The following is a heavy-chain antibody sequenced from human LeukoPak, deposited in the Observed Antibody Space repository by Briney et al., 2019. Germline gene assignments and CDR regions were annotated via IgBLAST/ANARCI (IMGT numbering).Heavy chain of an antibody. CDR2: IHHTGYT. CDR1: AYSISSGYY. D-gene: IGHD5-12*01. CDR3: ARVIRYGYVVNNWFDP. V-gene: IGHV4-38-2*02. J-gene: IGHJ5*02. Sequence: SETLSLTCSVSAYSISSGYYWGWIRQPPGKGLEWIGSIHHTGYTFYNPSVKSRITISVETSKNQFSLKLSSVTAADTAVYYCARVIRYGYVVNNWFDPWGQGTLVTVSS.